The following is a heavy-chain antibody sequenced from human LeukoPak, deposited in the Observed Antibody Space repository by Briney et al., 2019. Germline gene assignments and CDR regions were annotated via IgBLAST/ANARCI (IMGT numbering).Heavy chain of an antibody. D-gene: IGHD2-21*01. CDR3: ARHIGGRYYYYYMDV. CDR2: IYYSGST. J-gene: IGHJ6*03. CDR1: GVAISRGGYA. Sequence: SETLSLTCAVSGVAISRGGYAWNWIRQPPGKGLEWIGYIYYSGSTNYNPSLKSRVTISVDTSKNQFSLKLSSVTAADTAVYYCARHIGGRYYYYYMDVWGKGTTVTISS. V-gene: IGHV4-61*08.